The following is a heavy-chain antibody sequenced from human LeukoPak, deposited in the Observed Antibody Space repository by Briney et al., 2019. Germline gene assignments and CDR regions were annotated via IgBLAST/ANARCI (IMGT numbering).Heavy chain of an antibody. J-gene: IGHJ5*02. V-gene: IGHV1-24*01. CDR3: ATLSSRQARWYDP. CDR2: IIPTLGTT. CDR1: GYTLTELS. Sequence: ASVKVSCKVSGYTLTELSIHWVRQAPGKGLEWMGNIIPTLGTTLYAHKFQGRVTMTADGSTSTAYMELSSLTSADTAMFYCATLSSRQARWYDPWGQGTLVIVSS.